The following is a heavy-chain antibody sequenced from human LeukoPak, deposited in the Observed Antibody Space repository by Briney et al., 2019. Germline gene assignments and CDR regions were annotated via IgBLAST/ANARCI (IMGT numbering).Heavy chain of an antibody. Sequence: ASVNVSCKASGYTFTGYYMHWVRQAPGQGLEWMGWINPNSGGTNYAQKFQGRVTMTRDTSISTAYMELSRLRSDDTAVYYCARAPDYYDSSGYFPYWGQGTLVTVSS. D-gene: IGHD3-22*01. J-gene: IGHJ4*02. V-gene: IGHV1-2*02. CDR3: ARAPDYYDSSGYFPY. CDR1: GYTFTGYY. CDR2: INPNSGGT.